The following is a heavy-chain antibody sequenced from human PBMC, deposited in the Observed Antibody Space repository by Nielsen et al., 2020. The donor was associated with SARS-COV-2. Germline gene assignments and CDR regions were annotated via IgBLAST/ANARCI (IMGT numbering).Heavy chain of an antibody. D-gene: IGHD4-23*01. CDR1: GYTFTSYG. Sequence: ASVKVSCKASGYTFTSYGISWVRQAPGQGLEWMGWISAYNGNTNYAQKLQGRVTMTTDTSTSTAYMELSSLRSEDTAVYYCARRDYGGNLDYWGQGTLVTVSS. J-gene: IGHJ4*02. V-gene: IGHV1-18*01. CDR3: ARRDYGGNLDY. CDR2: ISAYNGNT.